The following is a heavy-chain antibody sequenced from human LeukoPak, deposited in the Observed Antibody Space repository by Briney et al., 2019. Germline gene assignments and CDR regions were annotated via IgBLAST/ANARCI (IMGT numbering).Heavy chain of an antibody. J-gene: IGHJ4*02. V-gene: IGHV5-51*01. CDR3: LRPGEFPV. CDR1: GYSFTYYW. Sequence: GESLKISCKGSGYSFTYYWIGWVRQMPGKGLEWMGIIFPGDSDARYSPSFQGQVTISADKSINTAYLQWSSLKASDTAIYYCLRPGEFPVWGQGTLVTVSS. CDR2: IFPGDSDA. D-gene: IGHD3-10*01.